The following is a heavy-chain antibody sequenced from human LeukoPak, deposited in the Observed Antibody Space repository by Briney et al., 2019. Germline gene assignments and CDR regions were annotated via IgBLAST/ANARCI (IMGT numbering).Heavy chain of an antibody. J-gene: IGHJ4*02. D-gene: IGHD6-19*01. V-gene: IGHV1-69*05. Sequence: SVRVSCKASGGTFSSYAISWVRQAPGQGLEWMGGIIPIFGTANYAQKFQGRVTITTDESTSTAYMELSSLRSEDTAVYYCARDRIAVAVVYYFDYWGQGTLVTVSS. CDR3: ARDRIAVAVVYYFDY. CDR1: GGTFSSYA. CDR2: IIPIFGTA.